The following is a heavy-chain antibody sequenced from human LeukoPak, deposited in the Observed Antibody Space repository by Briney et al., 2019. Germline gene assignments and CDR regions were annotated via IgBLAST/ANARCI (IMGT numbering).Heavy chain of an antibody. CDR2: ISSSDSTI. V-gene: IGHV3-48*03. CDR1: GFTFSSYE. CDR3: ARDYGDYEPGRHHYYYYYMDV. Sequence: GGSLRLSCAASGFTFSSYEMNWVRQAPGKGLEWVSYISSSDSTIYYADSVTGRFTISRDNAKKSLFLQKNSLRAEDTAVYYCARDYGDYEPGRHHYYYYYMDVWGKGTTVTLSS. D-gene: IGHD4-17*01. J-gene: IGHJ6*03.